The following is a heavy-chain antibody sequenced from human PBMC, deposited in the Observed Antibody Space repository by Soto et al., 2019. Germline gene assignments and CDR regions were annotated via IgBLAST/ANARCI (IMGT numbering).Heavy chain of an antibody. D-gene: IGHD5-12*01. CDR2: ISWNSGSI. J-gene: IGHJ4*02. Sequence: GGSLRLSCAASGFTFDDYAMHWVRQAPGKGLEWVSGISWNSGSIGYADSVKGRFTISRDNAKNSLYLQMNSLRAEDTAVYYCAASRYSGYDSPPYYFDYWGQGTLVTVSS. CDR3: AASRYSGYDSPPYYFDY. V-gene: IGHV3-9*01. CDR1: GFTFDDYA.